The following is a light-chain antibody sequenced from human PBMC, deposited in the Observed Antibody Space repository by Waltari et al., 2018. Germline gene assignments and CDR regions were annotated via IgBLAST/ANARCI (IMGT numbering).Light chain of an antibody. V-gene: IGLV3-10*01. CDR3: SSTHSSGNHVL. CDR1: ALPKKY. J-gene: IGLJ2*01. CDR2: GDN. Sequence: SYELTQPPSVSVSPGQTARITCSGDALPKKYAFWYQQKSGQAPVLIIYGDNKRPSRIPRRCSRTSSGTIATLTFSGAKVEHEADTLCSSTHSSGNHVLLGGGIKLTIL.